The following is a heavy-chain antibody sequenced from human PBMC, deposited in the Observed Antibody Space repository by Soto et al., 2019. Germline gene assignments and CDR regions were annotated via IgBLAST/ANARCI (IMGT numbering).Heavy chain of an antibody. CDR1: GYTLTELS. CDR2: FDPEDGET. J-gene: IGHJ4*02. Sequence: GASVKVSCKVSGYTLTELSMHWVRQAPGKGLEWMGGFDPEDGETIYAQKFQGRVTMTEDTSTDTAYMELSSLRSEDTAVYCCATGSGGYLGFDYWGQRTLVTVSS. CDR3: ATGSGGYLGFDY. V-gene: IGHV1-24*01. D-gene: IGHD3-22*01.